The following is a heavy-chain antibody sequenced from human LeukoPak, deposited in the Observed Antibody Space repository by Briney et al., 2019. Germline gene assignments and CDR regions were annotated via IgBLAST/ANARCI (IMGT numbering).Heavy chain of an antibody. CDR1: GFTFSDFD. J-gene: IGHJ4*02. CDR3: AKNGGYYFY. CDR2: ISPTGVNT. D-gene: IGHD2/OR15-2a*01. V-gene: IGHV3-23*01. Sequence: GGSLRLSCAASGFTFSDFDMTWVRQSPGKGLEWVATISPTGVNTYYADSVKGRFSISKDNSNDTLYLQMNTLRAEDTATYYCAKNGGYYFYWGLGTLVIVSS.